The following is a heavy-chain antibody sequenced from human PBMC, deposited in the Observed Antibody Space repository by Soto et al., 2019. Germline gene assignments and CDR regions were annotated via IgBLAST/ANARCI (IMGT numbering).Heavy chain of an antibody. CDR1: GFTVSSNY. D-gene: IGHD5-18*01. J-gene: IGHJ4*02. CDR3: ARHGYSYGGGYFDY. CDR2: IYSGGSA. Sequence: EVQLVESGGGLVQPGGSLRLSCAASGFTVSSNYMSWVRQAPGKGLEWVSVIYSGGSAYYADSVKGRFTISRDNSKNTLYLQMNSMRAEEKAVYYCARHGYSYGGGYFDYWGQGTLVTVSS. V-gene: IGHV3-66*04.